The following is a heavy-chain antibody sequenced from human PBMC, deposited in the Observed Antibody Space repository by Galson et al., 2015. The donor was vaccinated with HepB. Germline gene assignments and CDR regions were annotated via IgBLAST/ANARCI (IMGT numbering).Heavy chain of an antibody. J-gene: IGHJ4*02. D-gene: IGHD6-19*01. V-gene: IGHV1-18*04. CDR2: ISAYNGNT. CDR1: GYTCTSYG. CDR3: ARDFVAVDGTSDY. Sequence: VKVSCKASGYTCTSYGISWVRQAPGQGLEWMGWISAYNGNTNYAQKLQGRVTMTTDTSTSTAYMELRSLISDDPAVYYCARDFVAVDGTSDYWGQGTLVTVSS.